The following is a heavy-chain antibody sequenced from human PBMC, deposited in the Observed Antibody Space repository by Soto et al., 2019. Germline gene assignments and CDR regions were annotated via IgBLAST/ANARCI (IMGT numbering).Heavy chain of an antibody. Sequence: GASVKVSCKASGYTFSSHATHWVRQAPGQRLEWMGWINGGNGDTKYSQKFQDRVTITRDTSASTAYMELSSLRSEDTAVYYCAKQESDWNDHFDYWGQGTLVTVSS. V-gene: IGHV1-3*01. CDR3: AKQESDWNDHFDY. J-gene: IGHJ4*02. CDR2: INGGNGDT. D-gene: IGHD1-1*01. CDR1: GYTFSSHA.